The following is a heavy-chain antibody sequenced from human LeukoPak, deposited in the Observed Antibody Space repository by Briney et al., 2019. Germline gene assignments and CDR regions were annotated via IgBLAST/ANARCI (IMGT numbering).Heavy chain of an antibody. J-gene: IGHJ4*02. CDR3: ARTPYIVVVPAATPVFFDY. V-gene: IGHV1-69*01. CDR1: GGTFSSYA. Sequence: SVKVSCKASGGTFSSYAISWVRQAPGQGLEWMGGIIPIFGTANYAQKFQGRVTITADESTSTAYMELSSLRSEDTAVYYCARTPYIVVVPAATPVFFDYWGQGTLVTVSS. D-gene: IGHD2-2*01. CDR2: IIPIFGTA.